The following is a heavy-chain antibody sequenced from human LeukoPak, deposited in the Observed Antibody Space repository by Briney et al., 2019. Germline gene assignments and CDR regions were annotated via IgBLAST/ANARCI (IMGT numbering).Heavy chain of an antibody. CDR2: IYPGDSDT. V-gene: IGHV5-51*01. D-gene: IGHD6-19*01. Sequence: GESLKISCKGSGYSFTSYWIGWVRPMPGKGLEWMGIIYPGDSDTRYSPSFQGQVTISADKSISTAYLQWSSLKASDTAMYYCASHSIAVAGAFDYWGQGTLVTVSS. CDR3: ASHSIAVAGAFDY. CDR1: GYSFTSYW. J-gene: IGHJ4*02.